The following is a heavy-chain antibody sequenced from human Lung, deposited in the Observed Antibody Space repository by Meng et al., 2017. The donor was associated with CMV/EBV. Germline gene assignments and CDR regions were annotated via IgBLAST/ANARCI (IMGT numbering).Heavy chain of an antibody. D-gene: IGHD2-2*01. V-gene: IGHV3-49*04. CDR3: TRKLLSYYYYGMDV. J-gene: IGHJ6*02. Sequence: GGSLRLXXTASGFTFGDYAMSWVRQAPGKGLEWVGFIRSKAYGGTTEYAASVKGRFTISRDDSKSIAYLQMNSLKTEDTAVYYCTRKLLSYYYYGMDVWGQGTXVNVYS. CDR1: GFTFGDYA. CDR2: IRSKAYGGTT.